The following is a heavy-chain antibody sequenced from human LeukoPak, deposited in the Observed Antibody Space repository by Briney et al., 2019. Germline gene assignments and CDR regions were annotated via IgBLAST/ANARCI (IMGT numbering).Heavy chain of an antibody. CDR3: AKPPYGSDFWSGFFFCAL. V-gene: IGHV3-23*01. CDR1: RFTFSSYA. D-gene: IGHD3-3*01. J-gene: IGHJ1*01. Sequence: GGSLRLSCAASRFTFSSYAMSWVRQAPGKGLEWVSAISGSGGSTYYADSVKGRFTISRDNSKSTLYLQMNSLRAEGTAAYSCAKPPYGSDFWSGFFFCALWAEGPLVTVSS. CDR2: ISGSGGST.